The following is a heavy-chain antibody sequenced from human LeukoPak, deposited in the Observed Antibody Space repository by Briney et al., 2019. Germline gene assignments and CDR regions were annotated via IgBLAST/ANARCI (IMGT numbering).Heavy chain of an antibody. CDR2: ISAYNGNT. J-gene: IGHJ4*02. Sequence: ASVKVSCKASGYTFTSYGISWVRQAPGQGLEWMGWISAYNGNTNYAQKLQGRVTMTTDTSTSTAYMELRSLGSDDTAVYYCARGYYYDSSGYYLGDYWGQGTLVTVSS. CDR1: GYTFTSYG. V-gene: IGHV1-18*01. D-gene: IGHD3-22*01. CDR3: ARGYYYDSSGYYLGDY.